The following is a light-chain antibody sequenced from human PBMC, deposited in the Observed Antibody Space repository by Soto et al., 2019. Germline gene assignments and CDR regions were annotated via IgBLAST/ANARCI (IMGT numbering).Light chain of an antibody. V-gene: IGLV1-44*01. CDR3: AAWDGSLPSWV. J-gene: IGLJ3*02. CDR1: NSNIGSHT. Sequence: QSVLTQPPSASGTPGQRVTISCSGSNSNIGSHTVNWYQQLPGTAPKLLIYTNNQRPSGVPDRFSDSKSGTSASLAISGLQSEDEADYYCAAWDGSLPSWVVGGGTKLTVL. CDR2: TNN.